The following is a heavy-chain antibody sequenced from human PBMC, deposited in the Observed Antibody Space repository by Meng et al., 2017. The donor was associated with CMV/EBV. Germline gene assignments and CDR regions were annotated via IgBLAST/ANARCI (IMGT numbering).Heavy chain of an antibody. V-gene: IGHV6-1*01. J-gene: IGHJ4*02. Sequence: SGNSAAWNWIRQSPSRGLEWLGRTYYRSKWYNDYAVSVKSRITINPDTSKNQFSLQLNSVTPEDTAVYYCARGIYDSSGNYYYYFDYWGQGTLVTVSS. CDR2: TYYRSKWYN. D-gene: IGHD3-22*01. CDR3: ARGIYDSSGNYYYYFDY. CDR1: SGNSAA.